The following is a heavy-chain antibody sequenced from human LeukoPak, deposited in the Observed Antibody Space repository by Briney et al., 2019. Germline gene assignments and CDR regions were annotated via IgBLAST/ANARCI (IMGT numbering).Heavy chain of an antibody. J-gene: IGHJ4*02. CDR2: VSYDGSNT. V-gene: IGHV3-30*01. CDR3: ARDRALAVLLSD. CDR1: GFSFGNFA. D-gene: IGHD2-21*01. Sequence: GGSLRLSCAASGFSFGNFALHWVRQAPGKGLEWVAVVSYDGSNTYYGDSVKGRFTISRDNSKNGLFLQMTNLRVEDTAVYFCARDRALAVLLSDWGQGTLVTVSS.